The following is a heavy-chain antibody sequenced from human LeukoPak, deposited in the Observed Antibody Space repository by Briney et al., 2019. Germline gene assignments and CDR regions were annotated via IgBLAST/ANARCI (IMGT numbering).Heavy chain of an antibody. D-gene: IGHD2-15*01. CDR2: INPNSGGT. V-gene: IGHV1-2*04. CDR1: GYTFTGYY. J-gene: IGHJ4*02. Sequence: ASVKVSCKASGYTFTGYYMHWVRQAPGQGLEWMGWINPNSGGTNYAQKFQGWVTMTRDTFISTAYMELSRLRSDDTAVYYCARVRYCSGGSCYSYFDYWGQGTLVTVSS. CDR3: ARVRYCSGGSCYSYFDY.